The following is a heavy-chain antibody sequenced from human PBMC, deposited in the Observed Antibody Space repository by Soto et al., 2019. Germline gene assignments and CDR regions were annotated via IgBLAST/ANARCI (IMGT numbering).Heavy chain of an antibody. CDR2: INPMGGST. J-gene: IGHJ5*02. Sequence: EASVKPSCKASGYRFMNYYIHWVRQAPGQGLEWMAIINPMGGSTNYAQEFQGRVTLTSDTSTSTVYMELSSLRFEDTALFYCARDLAAGDLWGQGTLVTVSS. CDR3: ARDLAAGDL. D-gene: IGHD6-13*01. V-gene: IGHV1-46*01. CDR1: GYRFMNYY.